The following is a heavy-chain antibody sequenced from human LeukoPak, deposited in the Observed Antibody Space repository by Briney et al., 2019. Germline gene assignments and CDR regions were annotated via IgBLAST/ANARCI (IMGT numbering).Heavy chain of an antibody. CDR3: AKDLWFGELRGTYDY. V-gene: IGHV3-23*01. Sequence: AGGSLRLSCAASGFTFSNYAMSWVRQAPGKGLEWVSAMSGSGAYTYYADSVKGRFTISRDNSNNTLYLQMNSLRAEDTAVYYCAKDLWFGELRGTYDYWGQGTLVTVSS. CDR2: MSGSGAYT. D-gene: IGHD3-10*01. J-gene: IGHJ4*02. CDR1: GFTFSNYA.